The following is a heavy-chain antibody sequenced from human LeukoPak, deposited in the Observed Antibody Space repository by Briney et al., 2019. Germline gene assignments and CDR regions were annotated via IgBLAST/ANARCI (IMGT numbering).Heavy chain of an antibody. CDR3: AKVPTPPRGY. D-gene: IGHD1-14*01. Sequence: PGGSLRLSCAASGFTFSSYAMSWVRQAPGKGLEWVSAISGSGGSTYYADSVKGRFTNSRHNSKNTLYLQMNSLRAEDTAVYYCAKVPTPPRGYWGQGALVTVSS. V-gene: IGHV3-23*01. CDR1: GFTFSSYA. J-gene: IGHJ4*02. CDR2: ISGSGGST.